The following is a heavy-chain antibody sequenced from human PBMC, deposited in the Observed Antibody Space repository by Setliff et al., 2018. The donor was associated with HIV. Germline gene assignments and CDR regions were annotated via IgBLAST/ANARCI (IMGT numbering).Heavy chain of an antibody. CDR1: GGSLQGYY. D-gene: IGHD6-6*01. J-gene: IGHJ6*03. CDR3: ASEAWTSYRSSSGYYYYYMDV. Sequence: SETLSLTCSVSGGSLQGYYWSWIRQPAGKGLQWIGRIYYVGWSKYNPSLEDRVTMSVDTSKNQFSLKLSSVTAADTAVYYCASEAWTSYRSSSGYYYYYMDVWGKGTTVTVSS. V-gene: IGHV4-4*07. CDR2: IYYVGWS.